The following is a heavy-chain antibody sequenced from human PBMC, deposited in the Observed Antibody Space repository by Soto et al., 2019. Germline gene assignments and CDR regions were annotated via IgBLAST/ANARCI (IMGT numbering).Heavy chain of an antibody. V-gene: IGHV4-31*03. Sequence: SETLSLTCTVSGGSISSGGYYWSWIRQHPGKGLEWIGYIYYSGSTYYNPSLESRVSISLDMSKNQFSLRLRSVTAADTAVYYCTREFTASTPYYFESWGQGVLVTVSS. CDR1: GGSISSGGYY. CDR3: TREFTASTPYYFES. D-gene: IGHD1-1*01. CDR2: IYYSGST. J-gene: IGHJ4*02.